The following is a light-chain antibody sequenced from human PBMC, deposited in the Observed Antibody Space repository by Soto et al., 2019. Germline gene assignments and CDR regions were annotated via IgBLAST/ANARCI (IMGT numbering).Light chain of an antibody. CDR2: DVS. CDR3: SSYTSSSSNV. Sequence: QSALTQPASVSGSPGQSITISCTGTSSDVGGYNYVSWYQQYPGKAPKLMIFDVSYRPSGVSNRFSGSKSCNTASLTISGLQAEDEADYYCSSYTSSSSNVFGTGTKVTVL. J-gene: IGLJ1*01. V-gene: IGLV2-14*01. CDR1: SSDVGGYNY.